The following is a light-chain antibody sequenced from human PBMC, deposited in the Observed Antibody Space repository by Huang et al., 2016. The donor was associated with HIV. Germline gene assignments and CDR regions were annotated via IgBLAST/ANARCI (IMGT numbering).Light chain of an antibody. CDR1: HSVSRSY. CDR2: GAS. V-gene: IGKV3-20*01. CDR3: QQYGSSPYT. Sequence: EIVLTQSPGTLCLSPGERATLSCRASHSVSRSYLAWYQQKPGQAPRLLIYGASNRATGVPERFRVSGSGTDFALTSNGREPEDSAVYFCQQYGSSPYTFGQGTKLEIK. J-gene: IGKJ2*01.